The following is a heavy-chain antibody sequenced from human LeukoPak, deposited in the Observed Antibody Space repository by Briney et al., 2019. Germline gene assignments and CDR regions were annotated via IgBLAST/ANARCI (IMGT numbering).Heavy chain of an antibody. J-gene: IGHJ6*02. CDR3: AKAISSAFYYYGMDV. V-gene: IGHV3-23*01. Sequence: PGGSPRLSCAASGFTFNNYAMNWVRQAPGKGVEWVSSISGSGDTTYYADSVKGRFTISRDNFKNTLYLQMNYLRAADTAIYYCAKAISSAFYYYGMDVWGQGTTVSVSS. CDR2: ISGSGDTT. CDR1: GFTFNNYA. D-gene: IGHD6-19*01.